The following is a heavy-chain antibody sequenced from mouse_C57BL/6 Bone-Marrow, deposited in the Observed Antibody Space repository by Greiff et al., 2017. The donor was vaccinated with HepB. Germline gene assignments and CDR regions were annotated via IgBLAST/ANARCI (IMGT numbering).Heavy chain of an antibody. V-gene: IGHV5-17*01. J-gene: IGHJ3*01. CDR3: ARIDSAWFAY. D-gene: IGHD2-4*01. Sequence: DVKLVESGGGLVKPGGSLKLSCAASGFTFSDYGMHWVRQAPEKGLEWVAYISSGSSTIYYADKVKGRFTISRDKAKNTLFLQMTSLRSEDTAMYYCARIDSAWFAYWGQGTLVTVSA. CDR2: ISSGSSTI. CDR1: GFTFSDYG.